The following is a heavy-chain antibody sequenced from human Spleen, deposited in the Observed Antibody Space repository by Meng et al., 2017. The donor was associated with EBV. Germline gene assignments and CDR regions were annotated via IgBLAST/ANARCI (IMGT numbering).Heavy chain of an antibody. D-gene: IGHD4-23*01. Sequence: LVHACVLFKHPGASMKVSSQNFGYSVSKYPLNWVRHAPGQWLEWLGRLNTNTGNPTYAPSFTGRFVFSLDTSVNTAYLEISSLEAEDTAVYYCVRENDYGGNFWYFDLWCRDTLVTVSS. CDR1: GYSVSKYP. V-gene: IGHV7-4-1*02. CDR2: LNTNTGNP. J-gene: IGHJ2*01. CDR3: VRENDYGGNFWYFDL.